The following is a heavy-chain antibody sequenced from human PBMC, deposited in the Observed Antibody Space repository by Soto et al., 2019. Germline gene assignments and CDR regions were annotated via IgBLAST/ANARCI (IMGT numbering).Heavy chain of an antibody. Sequence: SVKVSCKASGGTFSSYAISWVRQAPGQGLEWMGGIIPIFGTANYAQKFQGRVTITADESTSTAYMELSSLRSEDTAVYYCASESRGYDILTGYSPFDYWGQGTLVTVSS. D-gene: IGHD3-9*01. CDR3: ASESRGYDILTGYSPFDY. CDR2: IIPIFGTA. CDR1: GGTFSSYA. V-gene: IGHV1-69*13. J-gene: IGHJ4*02.